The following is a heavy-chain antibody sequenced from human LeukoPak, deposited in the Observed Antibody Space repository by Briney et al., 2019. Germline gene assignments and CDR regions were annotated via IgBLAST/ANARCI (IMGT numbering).Heavy chain of an antibody. J-gene: IGHJ4*02. CDR1: GGSISSSSYY. V-gene: IGHV4-39*01. D-gene: IGHD2-8*01. CDR3: ASLVLMVYVIDY. Sequence: PSETLSLTCTVSGGSISSSSYYWGWIRQPPGKGLEWIGSIYYSGSTYYNPSLKSRVTISVDTSKNQFSLKLSSVTAADTAVYYCASLVLMVYVIDYWGQGTLVTVSS. CDR2: IYYSGST.